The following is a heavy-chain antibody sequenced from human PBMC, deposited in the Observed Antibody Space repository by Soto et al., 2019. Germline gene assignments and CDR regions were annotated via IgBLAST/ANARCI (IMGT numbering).Heavy chain of an antibody. CDR1: GGTFSSYA. V-gene: IGHV1-69*01. CDR3: ASPRLRWPNYYYYGMDV. J-gene: IGHJ6*02. CDR2: IIPIFGTA. D-gene: IGHD4-17*01. Sequence: QVQLVQSGAEVKKPGSSVKVSCKASGGTFSSYAISWVRQAPGQGLEWMGGIIPIFGTANYAQKFQGRVTITADESTSTAYMELSSLRSEDTAVYYCASPRLRWPNYYYYGMDVWGQGTTVTVSS.